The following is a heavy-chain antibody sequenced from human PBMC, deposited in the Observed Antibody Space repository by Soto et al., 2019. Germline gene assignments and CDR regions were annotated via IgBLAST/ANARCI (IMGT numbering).Heavy chain of an antibody. CDR1: GDSFSGRSYS. CDR2: IYDSGSS. D-gene: IGHD2-21*01. J-gene: IGHJ4*02. V-gene: IGHV4-39*01. Sequence: PWETLSLTCTVTGDSFSGRSYSWSWLGQPPGMGLVSNGSIYDSGSSYNNPSLRSRVSMSIDATNYQFSLKMKSVAAADTVLYFCARHRTSVVSQAYLDVWGPGSLVTVSS. CDR3: ARHRTSVVSQAYLDV.